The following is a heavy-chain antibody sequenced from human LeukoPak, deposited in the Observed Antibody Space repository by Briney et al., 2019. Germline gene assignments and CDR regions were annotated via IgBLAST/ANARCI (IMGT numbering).Heavy chain of an antibody. J-gene: IGHJ5*02. Sequence: ASVPVSCKASGWIFTSYGISGVRQAAGQGVEWMGWISAYNGNTNYAQKLRGRGTMTTDTSTSTAYMELRRLRSDDTAVYYCARASTTIYNWFDPWGQGTLVTVSS. CDR2: ISAYNGNT. CDR3: ARASTTIYNWFDP. V-gene: IGHV1-18*01. CDR1: GWIFTSYG. D-gene: IGHD5-24*01.